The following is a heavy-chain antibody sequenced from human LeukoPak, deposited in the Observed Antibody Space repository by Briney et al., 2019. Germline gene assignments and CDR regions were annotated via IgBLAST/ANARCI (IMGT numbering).Heavy chain of an antibody. D-gene: IGHD2-21*02. CDR1: GYTSTSYY. CDR2: INPSGGRT. V-gene: IGHV1-46*01. CDR3: ASLRSGDYEGFDY. J-gene: IGHJ4*02. Sequence: ASVKVSRKASGYTSTSYYMHWVRQAPGQGLEWMGIINPSGGRTSYAQKFQGRVTMTRDTSTGTVYMELSSLRSEDTAVYYCASLRSGDYEGFDYWGQGTLVTVSS.